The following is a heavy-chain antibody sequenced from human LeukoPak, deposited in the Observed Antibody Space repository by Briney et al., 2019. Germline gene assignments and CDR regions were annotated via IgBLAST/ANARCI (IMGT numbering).Heavy chain of an antibody. Sequence: ASVKVSCKASGYTFTSYAMHWVRQAPGQRLEWMGWINAGNGNTKYSQKFRGRVTITRDTSASTAYMELSSLRSEDTAVYYCARGGVATVVTLNYFDYWGQGTLVTVSS. D-gene: IGHD4-23*01. CDR2: INAGNGNT. V-gene: IGHV1-3*01. CDR3: ARGGVATVVTLNYFDY. CDR1: GYTFTSYA. J-gene: IGHJ4*02.